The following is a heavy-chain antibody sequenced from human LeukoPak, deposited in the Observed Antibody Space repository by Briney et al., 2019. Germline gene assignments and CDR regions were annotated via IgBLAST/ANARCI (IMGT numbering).Heavy chain of an antibody. J-gene: IGHJ4*02. Sequence: SQTLSLTCTVSGGSISSGDYYWSWIRQPPGKALESIGYIYHSGNTYYNPSLKSRLTISVDTPRNQFSLKLRSVTAADTAVYYCARGGTRITIVGVVINDFDYWGQGTLVTVSS. CDR3: ARGGTRITIVGVVINDFDY. CDR1: GGSISSGDYY. V-gene: IGHV4-30-4*08. D-gene: IGHD3-3*01. CDR2: IYHSGNT.